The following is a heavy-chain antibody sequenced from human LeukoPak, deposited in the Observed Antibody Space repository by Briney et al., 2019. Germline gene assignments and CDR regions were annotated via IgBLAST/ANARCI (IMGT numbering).Heavy chain of an antibody. D-gene: IGHD6-19*01. Sequence: ASVKVFCKASGYTFTGYYMQLVPQAPGQGLEWMGWINPNSGGTNYAQKFQGRVTMTRDTSISTAYMELSRLRSDDTAVYYCARDVTPGDSSGLSQHWGQGTLVTVSS. CDR1: GYTFTGYY. J-gene: IGHJ1*01. CDR2: INPNSGGT. V-gene: IGHV1-2*02. CDR3: ARDVTPGDSSGLSQH.